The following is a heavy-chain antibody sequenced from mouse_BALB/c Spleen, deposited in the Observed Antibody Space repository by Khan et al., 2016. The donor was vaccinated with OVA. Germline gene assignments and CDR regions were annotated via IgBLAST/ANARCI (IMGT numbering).Heavy chain of an antibody. CDR3: ARGNYYGSSSWFGY. CDR1: GYTFSSYW. J-gene: IGHJ3*01. CDR2: ILPGSGRN. Sequence: VELVESGAELMKPGASVKISCKATGYTFSSYWIEWVKQRPGHGLEWIGEILPGSGRNNYNEKFKGKATFTADTSSNTAYMQLSNLTSDDSAVYYCARGNYYGSSSWFGYWGQGTLVTVS. D-gene: IGHD1-1*01. V-gene: IGHV1-9*01.